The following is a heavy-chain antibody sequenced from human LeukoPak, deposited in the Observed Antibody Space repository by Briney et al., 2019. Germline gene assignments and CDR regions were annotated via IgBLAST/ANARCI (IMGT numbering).Heavy chain of an antibody. J-gene: IGHJ4*02. V-gene: IGHV4-59*01. CDR1: SASISSSY. D-gene: IGHD1/OR15-1a*01. CDR2: IYDTGIT. Sequence: SETLSLTCTVSSASISSSYWTWIRQPPGKGLEWIGHIYDTGITNYNPSLKSQVTISVDTSKNHFSLNLSSVTAADTAVYYCATKDGTLWGQGILVTVAS. CDR3: ATKDGTL.